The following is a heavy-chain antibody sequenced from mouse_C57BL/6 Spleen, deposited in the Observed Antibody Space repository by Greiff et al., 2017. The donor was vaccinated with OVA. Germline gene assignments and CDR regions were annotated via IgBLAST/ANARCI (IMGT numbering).Heavy chain of an antibody. Sequence: QVQLQQPGAELVKPGASVKMSCKASGYTFTSYWITWVKQRPGQGLEWIGDIYPGSGSTNYNEKFKSKATLTVDTSSSTAYMQLSSLTSEDSAVYYCASWDGSSGGFDYGGQGTTLTVSS. CDR2: IYPGSGST. V-gene: IGHV1-55*01. J-gene: IGHJ2*01. CDR3: ASWDGSSGGFDY. CDR1: GYTFTSYW. D-gene: IGHD1-1*01.